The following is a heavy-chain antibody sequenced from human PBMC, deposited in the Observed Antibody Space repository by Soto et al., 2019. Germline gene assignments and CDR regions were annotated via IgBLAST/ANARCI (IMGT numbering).Heavy chain of an antibody. D-gene: IGHD2-2*01. CDR2: INPSGGST. Sequence: ASVKVSCKASGNTLPRYYFHCVRQAPGQGLEWMGIINPSGGSTTYAQKFQGRVTMTRDMSTSTVYMDLSSLRFEDTAVYYCARENIVVASGVIDHHDLLAVPTQRSSDL. J-gene: IGHJ2*01. V-gene: IGHV1-46*01. CDR3: ARENIVVASGVIDHHDLLAVPTQRSSDL. CDR1: GNTLPRYY.